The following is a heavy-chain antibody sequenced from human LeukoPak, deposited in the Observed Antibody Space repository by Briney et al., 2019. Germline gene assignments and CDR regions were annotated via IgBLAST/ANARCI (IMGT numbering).Heavy chain of an antibody. CDR1: GFTVSSNY. Sequence: QTGGSLRLSCAASGFTVSSNYMSWVRQAPGKGLEWVSVIYSGGSTYYADSVKGRFTISRDNVKNSLYLQMNSLRAEDSAVYYCARDLFESACDYWGQGTLVTVSS. CDR2: IYSGGST. V-gene: IGHV3-53*01. D-gene: IGHD2-21*01. CDR3: ARDLFESACDY. J-gene: IGHJ4*02.